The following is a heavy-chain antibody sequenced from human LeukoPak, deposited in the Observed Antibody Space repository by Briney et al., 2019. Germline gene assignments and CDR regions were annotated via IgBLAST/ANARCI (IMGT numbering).Heavy chain of an antibody. D-gene: IGHD3-22*01. Sequence: GGSLRLSCAASRFTFSTFGMHWVRQAPGKGLEWVAVISSDGDNKYYADSVRGRFTISRDNSKDTLYLQMSNLRLEDTAVYYCARAGHYYDSSGGFDYWGQGTLVTVSS. CDR3: ARAGHYYDSSGGFDY. J-gene: IGHJ4*02. CDR2: ISSDGDNK. V-gene: IGHV3-30*03. CDR1: RFTFSTFG.